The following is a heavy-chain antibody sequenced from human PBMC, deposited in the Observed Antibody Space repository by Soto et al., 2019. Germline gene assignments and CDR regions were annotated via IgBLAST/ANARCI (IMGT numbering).Heavy chain of an antibody. V-gene: IGHV3-23*01. D-gene: IGHD2-21*01. CDR2: ISGSGGST. Sequence: GGSLRLSCAASGFTFSSYAMSWVRQAPGKGLEWVSAISGSGGSTYYADSVKGRFTISRDNSKNTLYLQMNSLRAEDTAVYYCAKCGLSLRGYYYGMDVWGQGTTVTVSS. CDR3: AKCGLSLRGYYYGMDV. J-gene: IGHJ6*02. CDR1: GFTFSSYA.